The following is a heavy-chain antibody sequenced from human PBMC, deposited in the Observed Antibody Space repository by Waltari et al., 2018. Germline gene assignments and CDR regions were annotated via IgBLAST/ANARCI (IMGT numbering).Heavy chain of an antibody. CDR1: GYSFTSFD. D-gene: IGHD4-17*01. CDR3: AREFYYSDAFTGV. Sequence: VQLVQSGAEVKKPGASVKVSCKASGYSFTSFDIYWVRQAAGQGLEWMGWMNPDSGNTGYAEKFQCRVTMTRDTSISTAYMELSSLRSEDTAVYYCAREFYYSDAFTGVWGQGTLVTVSS. V-gene: IGHV1-8*01. J-gene: IGHJ4*02. CDR2: MNPDSGNT.